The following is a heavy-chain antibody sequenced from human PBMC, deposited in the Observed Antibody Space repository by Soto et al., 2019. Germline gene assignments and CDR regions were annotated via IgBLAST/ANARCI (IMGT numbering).Heavy chain of an antibody. D-gene: IGHD3-16*01. CDR2: ITNNGGST. J-gene: IGHJ6*02. Sequence: VQLVESGEGLVQPGGSLRLSCAASGFTFSSYGMYWVRQAPGKGLEYVSAITNNGGSTYYADSVKGRFTISRDNSRNTLYLQMGSLRDEDMAVYYCARAEGALVYYGMDVWGQGTTVTVSS. CDR3: ARAEGALVYYGMDV. CDR1: GFTFSSYG. V-gene: IGHV3-64*02.